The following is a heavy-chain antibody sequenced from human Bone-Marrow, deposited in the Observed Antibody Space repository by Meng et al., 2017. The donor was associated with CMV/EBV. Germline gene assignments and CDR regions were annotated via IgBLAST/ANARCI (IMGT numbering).Heavy chain of an antibody. CDR2: IWYDGSNK. D-gene: IGHD4-11*01. J-gene: IGHJ6*01. CDR3: AKDLAPTDYYYYYGMDV. CDR1: GFTFSSYG. V-gene: IGHV3-33*06. Sequence: GESLKISCAASGFTFSSYGMHWVRQAPGKGLEWVAVIWYDGSNKYYADSVKGRFTISRDNSKNTLYLQMNSLRAEDTAVYYCAKDLAPTDYYYYYGMDVWGQGPTVTVYS.